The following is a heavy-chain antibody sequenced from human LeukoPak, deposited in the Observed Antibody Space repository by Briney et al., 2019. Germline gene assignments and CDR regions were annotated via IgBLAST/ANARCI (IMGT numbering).Heavy chain of an antibody. D-gene: IGHD5-18*01. CDR3: ARDLYSYGYVGDY. J-gene: IGHJ4*02. CDR1: GFTFSSYS. CDR2: ISSSSSYI. Sequence: GGSLRLSCAASGFTFSSYSMNWVRHAPGKGLEWVSSISSSSSYIYYADSVKGRFTISRDNAKNSLYLQMNSLRAEDTAVYYCARDLYSYGYVGDYWGQGTLVTVSS. V-gene: IGHV3-21*01.